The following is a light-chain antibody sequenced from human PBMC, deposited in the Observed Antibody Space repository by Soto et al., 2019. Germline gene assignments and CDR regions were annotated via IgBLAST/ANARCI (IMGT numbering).Light chain of an antibody. CDR3: LQYNTWPRT. CDR2: GAS. CDR1: QSVSSY. V-gene: IGKV3-15*01. Sequence: EIVMTQSPATLSVSPAERATLSCRASQSVSSYLAWYQQKPGQAPRLLIYGASTRATGIPAKFSGSGSGTEFTLAISSLQSEDFAVYYCLQYNTWPRTFGQGTKVEIK. J-gene: IGKJ1*01.